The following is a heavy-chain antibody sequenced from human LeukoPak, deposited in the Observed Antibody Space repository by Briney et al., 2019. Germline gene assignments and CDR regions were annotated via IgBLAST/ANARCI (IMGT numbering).Heavy chain of an antibody. V-gene: IGHV3-30*18. CDR1: GFTFSNYG. CDR2: ISYDGSNK. CDR3: AKEGNMVVTLYYYMDV. Sequence: PGRSLRLSCAASGFTFSNYGMHWVRQAPGKGLEWVAVISYDGSNKYYADSVKGRFTISRDNSKNTLYLLVHSLRAEDTAVYFCAKEGNMVVTLYYYMDVWGKGTTVTVSS. D-gene: IGHD4-23*01. J-gene: IGHJ6*03.